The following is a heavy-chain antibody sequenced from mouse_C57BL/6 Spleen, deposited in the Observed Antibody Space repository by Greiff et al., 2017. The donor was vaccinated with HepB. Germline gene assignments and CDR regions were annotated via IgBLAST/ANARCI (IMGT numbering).Heavy chain of an antibody. Sequence: VQLQQSGAELVRPGTSVKMSCKASGYTFTNYWIGWAKQRPGHGLEWIGDIYPGGGYTNYNEKFKGKATLTADKSSRTAYMQFSSLTSEDSAIYYCARDYGSSYPGFAYWGQGTLVTVSA. D-gene: IGHD1-1*01. CDR2: IYPGGGYT. V-gene: IGHV1-63*01. CDR3: ARDYGSSYPGFAY. J-gene: IGHJ3*01. CDR1: GYTFTNYW.